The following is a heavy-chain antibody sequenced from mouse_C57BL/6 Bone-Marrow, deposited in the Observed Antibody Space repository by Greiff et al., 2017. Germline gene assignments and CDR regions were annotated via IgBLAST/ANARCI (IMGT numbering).Heavy chain of an antibody. CDR2: IYPNSGST. Sequence: QVQLQQPGAELVKPGASVKLSCKASGYTFTSYWMHWVKQRPGQGLEWIGMIYPNSGSTNYNEKFKGKATLTADKSSSTAYMQLSSLTSEDSSVDYCAREKSYGNDYFDYWGQGTTLTVSS. V-gene: IGHV1-64*01. J-gene: IGHJ2*01. CDR3: AREKSYGNDYFDY. CDR1: GYTFTSYW. D-gene: IGHD2-1*01.